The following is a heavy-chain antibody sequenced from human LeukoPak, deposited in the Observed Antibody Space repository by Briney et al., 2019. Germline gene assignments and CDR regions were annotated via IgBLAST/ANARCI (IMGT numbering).Heavy chain of an antibody. CDR1: GGSISSYY. V-gene: IGHV4-59*08. Sequence: KPSETLSLTCTVSGGSISSYYWSWIRQPPGKGLEWIGYIYYSGSTNYNPSLKSRVTMSVDTSKNQFSLKLSSVTAADAAVYYCARRRSGTSSEFDPWGQGTLVTVSS. CDR3: ARRRSGTSSEFDP. J-gene: IGHJ5*02. D-gene: IGHD6-6*01. CDR2: IYYSGST.